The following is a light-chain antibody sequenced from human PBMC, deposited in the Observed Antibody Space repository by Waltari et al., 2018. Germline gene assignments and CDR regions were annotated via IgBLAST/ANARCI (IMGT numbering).Light chain of an antibody. J-gene: IGLJ3*02. V-gene: IGLV4-69*01. CDR2: VNRDGSH. Sequence: QLVLTQSPSASASLGASVNLTCTLSSVHSTNVVAWLQQQPEKGPRLLMKVNRDGSHTKGDEIPDRFSGSSAEAERYLTISSLQSEDETDYYCQTGGHGSWVFGGGTKLTVL. CDR1: SVHSTNV. CDR3: QTGGHGSWV.